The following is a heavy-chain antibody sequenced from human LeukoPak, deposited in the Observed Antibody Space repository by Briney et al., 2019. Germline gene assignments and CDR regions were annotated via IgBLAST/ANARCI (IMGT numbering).Heavy chain of an antibody. CDR1: GFTFSTYA. V-gene: IGHV3-30*04. CDR3: ASVLRDRNYDFEY. CDR2: ISYDGSEK. D-gene: IGHD4-11*01. Sequence: GGSLRLSCAASGFTFSTYAMHWVRQAPGEGLEWVAFISYDGSEKYYPDYVKGRFTISRDNSKNTLYLQINSLISEDTAVYYCASVLRDRNYDFEYWGQGTLVTVSS. J-gene: IGHJ4*02.